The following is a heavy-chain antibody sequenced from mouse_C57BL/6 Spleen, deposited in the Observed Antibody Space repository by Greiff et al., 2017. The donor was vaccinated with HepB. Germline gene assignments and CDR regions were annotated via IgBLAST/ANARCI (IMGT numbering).Heavy chain of an antibody. Sequence: QVQLQQPGAELVKPGASVKLSCKASGYTFTSYWMHWVKQRPGQGLEWIGMIHPNSGSTNYNEKFKSKATLTVDKSSSTAYMQLSSLTSEDSAVYYCARSMVTKGSFDYWGQGTTLTVSS. J-gene: IGHJ2*01. D-gene: IGHD2-2*01. CDR2: IHPNSGST. CDR3: ARSMVTKGSFDY. V-gene: IGHV1-64*01. CDR1: GYTFTSYW.